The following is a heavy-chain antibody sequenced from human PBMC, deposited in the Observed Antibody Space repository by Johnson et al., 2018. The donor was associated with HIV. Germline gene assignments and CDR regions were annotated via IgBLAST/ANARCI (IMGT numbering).Heavy chain of an antibody. CDR3: ARAQLLADDAFNN. CDR1: GFTFSDYY. V-gene: IGHV3-11*04. Sequence: QVQLVESGGGLVKPGGSLRLSCAASGFTFSDYYMSWIRQAPGKGLEWVSYITSSGRTTYYADSVKGRFTISRDNAKNSLYLQMNSLRAGDTAIYYCARAQLLADDAFNNWGQGTMVTVSS. D-gene: IGHD6-6*01. J-gene: IGHJ3*02. CDR2: ITSSGRTT.